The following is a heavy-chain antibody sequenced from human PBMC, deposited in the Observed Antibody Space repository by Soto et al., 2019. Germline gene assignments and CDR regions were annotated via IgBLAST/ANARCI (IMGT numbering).Heavy chain of an antibody. Sequence: QVQLGQSGGELKKPGAAVKVSGKTPGYTFTTYGLRWVRQAPGQVLDWVGWISAYSGKTHYAQKFQGKDTMTTDTSTNTAYLELRSLRADDTAVYYCARDPYLGDHQYWCHGTLVSVSS. V-gene: IGHV1-18*01. D-gene: IGHD3-16*01. CDR3: ARDPYLGDHQY. CDR2: ISAYSGKT. CDR1: GYTFTTYG. J-gene: IGHJ4*01.